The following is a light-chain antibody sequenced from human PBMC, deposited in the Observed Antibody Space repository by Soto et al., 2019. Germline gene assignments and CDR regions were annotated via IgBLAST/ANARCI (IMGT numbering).Light chain of an antibody. CDR2: AAS. Sequence: EILMTQSPATLSVSPGERATLSCRASQSVSTNLAWYQQKLCQGPRLIIYAASTRATGIPARFSGSGSGKEFTLTISSLQSEDFAIYYCQQYDNGPPLTFGGGTKVEIK. V-gene: IGKV3-15*01. J-gene: IGKJ4*01. CDR1: QSVSTN. CDR3: QQYDNGPPLT.